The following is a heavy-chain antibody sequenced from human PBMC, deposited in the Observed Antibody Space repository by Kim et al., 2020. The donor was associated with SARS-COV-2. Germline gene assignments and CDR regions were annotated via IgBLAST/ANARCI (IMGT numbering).Heavy chain of an antibody. CDR2: FDPEDGET. V-gene: IGHV1-24*01. Sequence: ASVKVSCKVSGYTLTELSMHWVRQAPGKGLEWMGGFDPEDGETIYAQKFQGRVTMTADTSTDTAYMELSSLRSEDTAVYYCATDFAVVTATTLDYWGQGTLVTVSS. CDR3: ATDFAVVTATTLDY. CDR1: GYTLTELS. J-gene: IGHJ4*02. D-gene: IGHD2-21*02.